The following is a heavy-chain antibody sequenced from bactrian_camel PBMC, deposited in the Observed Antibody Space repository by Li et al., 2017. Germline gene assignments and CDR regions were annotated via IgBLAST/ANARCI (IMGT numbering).Heavy chain of an antibody. CDR1: GYTRSSVC. J-gene: IGHJ6*01. CDR3: AADRGAGDWNVLRPGKCDFAY. D-gene: IGHD1*01. V-gene: IGHV3S53*01. Sequence: HVQLVESGGGSVQGGGSLRLSCAASGYTRSSVCMGWFRQAPGKEREAVARIFSDGTTAYAASLKGRFTLSKDNAKNALYLQMNSLQPEDTAMYYCAADRGAGDWNVLRPGKCDFAYWGQGTQVTVS. CDR2: IFSDGTT.